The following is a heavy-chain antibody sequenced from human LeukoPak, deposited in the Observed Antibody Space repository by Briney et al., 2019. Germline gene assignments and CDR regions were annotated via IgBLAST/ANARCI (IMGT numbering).Heavy chain of an antibody. Sequence: AGGSLRLSCTASGFTFSDYWMTWVRQAPGKGPEWVANIKQDGSQRYYVDSVRGRFTISRDNAKNSLFLQMNGLRAEDTAVYYCAGRGGSSSRRSPIDYWGQGTLVTVSS. D-gene: IGHD6-6*01. CDR2: IKQDGSQR. CDR3: AGRGGSSSRRSPIDY. J-gene: IGHJ4*02. V-gene: IGHV3-7*01. CDR1: GFTFSDYW.